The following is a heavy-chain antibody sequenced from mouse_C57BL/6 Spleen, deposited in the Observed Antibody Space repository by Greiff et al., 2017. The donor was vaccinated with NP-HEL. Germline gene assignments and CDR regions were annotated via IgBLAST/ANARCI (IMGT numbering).Heavy chain of an antibody. J-gene: IGHJ3*01. CDR3: ATESPYYYGSTQAWFAY. CDR1: GFSLTSYG. Sequence: VQLQQSGPGLVQPSQSLSITCTVSGFSLTSYGVHWVRQSPGKGLEWLGVIWSGGSTDYNAAFISRLSISKDNSKSQVFFKMNSLQADDTAIYYWATESPYYYGSTQAWFAYWGQGTLVTVSA. D-gene: IGHD1-1*01. V-gene: IGHV2-2*01. CDR2: IWSGGST.